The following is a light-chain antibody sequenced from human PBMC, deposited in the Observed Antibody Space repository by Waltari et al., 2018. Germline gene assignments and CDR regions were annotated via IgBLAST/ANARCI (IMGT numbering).Light chain of an antibody. CDR1: SSNIGAGYD. Sequence: PSVSGAPGQRVTISCNGSSSNIGAGYDVHWYQQLPGTAPKVLMYRNNNRPSGVPDRFSGSKSGTSASLAITGLQAEDEADYFCQSYDSSLSGSGVFGGGTRLTVL. J-gene: IGLJ3*02. CDR3: QSYDSSLSGSGV. CDR2: RNN. V-gene: IGLV1-40*01.